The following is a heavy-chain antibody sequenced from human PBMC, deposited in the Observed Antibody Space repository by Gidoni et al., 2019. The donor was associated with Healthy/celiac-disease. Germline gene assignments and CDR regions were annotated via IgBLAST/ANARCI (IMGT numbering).Heavy chain of an antibody. D-gene: IGHD6-6*01. CDR1: ESTFSSDA. CDR3: AKGAGSSNLLPDYFDY. Sequence: EVQLFESGGGLEQPGGSLRLSCAASESTFSSDARSWVRQAPGKGLEWVSAISGSGGSTYYADSVKGRFTISRDNSKNTLYLQMNSLRAEDTAVYYCAKGAGSSNLLPDYFDYWGQGTLVTVSS. J-gene: IGHJ4*02. CDR2: ISGSGGST. V-gene: IGHV3-23*01.